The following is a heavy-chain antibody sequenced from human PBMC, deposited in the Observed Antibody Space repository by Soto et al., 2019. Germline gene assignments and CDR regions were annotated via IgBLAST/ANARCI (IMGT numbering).Heavy chain of an antibody. CDR2: IYYSGST. Sequence: SETLSLTCTVSGGSISSYYWSWIRQPPGKGLEWIGYIYYSGSTNYNPSLKSRVTISVDTSKNQFSLKLGSVTAADTAVYYCARVSIAGAGYYYGMEVGGQGTPGPGLL. J-gene: IGHJ6*02. V-gene: IGHV4-59*01. CDR1: GGSISSYY. D-gene: IGHD6-19*01. CDR3: ARVSIAGAGYYYGMEV.